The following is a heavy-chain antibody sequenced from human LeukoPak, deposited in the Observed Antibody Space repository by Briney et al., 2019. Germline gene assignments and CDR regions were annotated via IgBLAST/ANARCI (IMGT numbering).Heavy chain of an antibody. CDR3: ARDIPHDGSGYYLNWFDP. D-gene: IGHD3-22*01. Sequence: SVKVSCKASGGTFSSYAISWVRQAPGQGLEWMGGIIPIFGTANYAQKFQGRVTITADESTSTAYMELSSLRSEDTAVYYCARDIPHDGSGYYLNWFDPWGQGTLVTVSS. J-gene: IGHJ5*02. CDR1: GGTFSSYA. V-gene: IGHV1-69*13. CDR2: IIPIFGTA.